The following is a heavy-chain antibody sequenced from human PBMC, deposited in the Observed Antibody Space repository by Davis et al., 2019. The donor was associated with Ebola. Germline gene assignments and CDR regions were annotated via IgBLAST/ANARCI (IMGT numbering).Heavy chain of an antibody. Sequence: PGGSLRLSCAASGFTFSSYGMHWVRQAPGKGLEWVAVISYDGSNKYYADSVKGRFTISRDNAKNSLYLQMNSLRAEDTALYYCAKDIAPVYSNYDYFDYWGQRTLVTVSS. V-gene: IGHV3-30*18. CDR1: GFTFSSYG. CDR2: ISYDGSNK. CDR3: AKDIAPVYSNYDYFDY. D-gene: IGHD4-11*01. J-gene: IGHJ4*02.